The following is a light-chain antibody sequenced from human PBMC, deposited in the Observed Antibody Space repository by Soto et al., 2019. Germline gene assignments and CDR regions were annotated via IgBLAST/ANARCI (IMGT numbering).Light chain of an antibody. J-gene: IGKJ2*01. Sequence: DIQMTQSPSSVAASVGDRVTITCRASQDVNIWLAWYQQRPGKAPKLLIFCASNLHSGAPSRFSGSGIGSDFTLTISGLEPEDFATYYCQQVNTFPYTFGQGTTVEIK. V-gene: IGKV1-12*01. CDR2: CAS. CDR3: QQVNTFPYT. CDR1: QDVNIW.